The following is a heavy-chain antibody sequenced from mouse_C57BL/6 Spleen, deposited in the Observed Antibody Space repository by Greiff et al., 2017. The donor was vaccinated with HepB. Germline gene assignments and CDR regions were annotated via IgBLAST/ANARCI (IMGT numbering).Heavy chain of an antibody. CDR1: GFTFSSYA. D-gene: IGHD1-1*01. CDR3: AREDGDYGSSYAY. J-gene: IGHJ2*01. V-gene: IGHV5-4*01. Sequence: EVMLVESGGGLVKPGGSLKLSCAASGFTFSSYAMSWVRQTPEKRLEWVATISDGGSYTYYPDNVKGRFTISRDNAKNNLYLQMSHLKSEDTAMYYCAREDGDYGSSYAYWGQGTTLTVSS. CDR2: ISDGGSYT.